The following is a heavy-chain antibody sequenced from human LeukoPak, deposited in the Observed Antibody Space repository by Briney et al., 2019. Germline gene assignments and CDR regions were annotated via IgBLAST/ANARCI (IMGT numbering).Heavy chain of an antibody. CDR1: GGSISSGDYY. D-gene: IGHD4-23*01. J-gene: IGHJ4*02. V-gene: IGHV4-30-4*01. CDR2: IYYSGST. CDR3: ASLYDYGGEYDY. Sequence: SETLSLTCTVSGGSISSGDYYWSWIRQPPGKGLEWIGYIYYSGSTYHNPSLKSRVTISVDTSKNQFSLKLSSVTAADAAVYYCASLYDYGGEYDYWGQGTLVTVSS.